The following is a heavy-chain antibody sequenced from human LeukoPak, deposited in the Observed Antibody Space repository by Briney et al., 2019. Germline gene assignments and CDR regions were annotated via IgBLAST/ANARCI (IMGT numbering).Heavy chain of an antibody. D-gene: IGHD3-16*01. CDR3: ARDGGIGGFVDY. Sequence: PSETLSLTCAVYGGSFSGYYWTWIRQSPGGGLEWIGEVHYSGSATYNPSLKSRVTISVDTSINQFSLKMNSVTAADTAVYYCARDGGIGGFVDYWGQGTLVTVSS. V-gene: IGHV4-34*01. CDR1: GGSFSGYY. J-gene: IGHJ4*02. CDR2: VHYSGSA.